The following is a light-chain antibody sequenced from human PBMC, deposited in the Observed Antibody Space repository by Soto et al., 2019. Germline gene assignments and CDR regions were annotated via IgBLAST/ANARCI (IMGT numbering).Light chain of an antibody. CDR1: QGVGSN. J-gene: IGKJ5*01. CDR2: GAS. Sequence: IVLTQSPATLSLPPGDRPTLSFRASQGVGSNLAWHQQRPGQAPRLLIYGASTRSTGVPARFSGGGSGTEFTLTITSLQSEDFAVYWCQQYNNWPLTFGPGTRLEIK. CDR3: QQYNNWPLT. V-gene: IGKV3D-15*01.